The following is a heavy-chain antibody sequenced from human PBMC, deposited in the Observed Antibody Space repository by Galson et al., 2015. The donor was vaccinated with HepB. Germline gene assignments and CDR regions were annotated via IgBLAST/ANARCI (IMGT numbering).Heavy chain of an antibody. CDR1: GFSISSYW. CDR3: QVVTLS. Sequence: SLRLSCAASGFSISSYWMHWVRRAPGKGLVWVSRINSDGSITNYADSVKGRFTIPRDNAKNTLFLQMNSLRAEDTAVYYCQVVTLSWGQGTLVTVSS. CDR2: INSDGSIT. V-gene: IGHV3-74*01. D-gene: IGHD3-22*01. J-gene: IGHJ5*02.